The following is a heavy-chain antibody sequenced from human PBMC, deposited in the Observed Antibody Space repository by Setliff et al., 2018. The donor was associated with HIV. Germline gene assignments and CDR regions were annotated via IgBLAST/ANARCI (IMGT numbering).Heavy chain of an antibody. D-gene: IGHD2-15*01. J-gene: IGHJ4*02. CDR2: IYHSGST. CDR3: ARDYGQEDSAMDFDH. V-gene: IGHV4-38-2*02. CDR1: GYPISGGYF. Sequence: PSETLSLTCAVSGYPISGGYFWGWIRQPPGKGLEWIASIYHSGSTYYSSSLKSRVTISVDTSKNQFSLKVTSVTAADTAVYYCARDYGQEDSAMDFDHWGQGTLVTVSS.